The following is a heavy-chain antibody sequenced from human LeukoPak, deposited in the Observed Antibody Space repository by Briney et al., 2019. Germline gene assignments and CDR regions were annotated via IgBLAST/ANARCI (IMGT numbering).Heavy chain of an antibody. CDR3: ARLRIIPSARDAFDI. V-gene: IGHV4-38-2*02. D-gene: IGHD2-21*01. J-gene: IGHJ3*02. CDR1: GYSISSGYY. CDR2: INHSGST. Sequence: SETLSLTCTVSGYSISSGYYWSWIRQPPGKGLEWIGEINHSGSTNYNPSLERRITVSVDTSNRQFSLKLRSLTAADTALYYCARLRIIPSARDAFDIWGQGTMVTVSS.